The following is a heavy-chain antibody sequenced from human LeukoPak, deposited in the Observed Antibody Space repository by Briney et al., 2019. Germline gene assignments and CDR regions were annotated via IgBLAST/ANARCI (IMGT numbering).Heavy chain of an antibody. CDR2: ISHSGST. CDR3: ARLGARDVNDAFDI. D-gene: IGHD5-24*01. V-gene: IGHV4-39*01. CDR1: GGSISNTNW. J-gene: IGHJ3*02. Sequence: TASETLSLTCGVSGGSISNTNWWTWFRQPPGKGLEWIGSISHSGSTYYNPSLKSRVTISVDTSKNQFSLKLSSVTAADTAVYYCARLGARDVNDAFDIWGQGTMVTVSS.